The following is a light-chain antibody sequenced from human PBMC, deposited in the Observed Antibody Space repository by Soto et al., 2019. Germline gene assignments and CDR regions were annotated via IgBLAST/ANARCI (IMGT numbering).Light chain of an antibody. CDR1: SSNIGNNY. CDR2: DNN. Sequence: QSVLTQPPSVSAAPGQKVTISCSGSSSNIGNNYVSSYQQLPGTAPKPLIYDNNKRPSGIPDRFSGSKSGTSATLGITGLQTGDEADYYCGTWDSSLSAGPYVFGTGTKVTVL. J-gene: IGLJ1*01. V-gene: IGLV1-51*01. CDR3: GTWDSSLSAGPYV.